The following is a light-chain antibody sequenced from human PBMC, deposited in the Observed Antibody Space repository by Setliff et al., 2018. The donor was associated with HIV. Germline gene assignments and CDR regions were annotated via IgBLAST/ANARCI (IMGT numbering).Light chain of an antibody. Sequence: QSVLAQPPSVSGAPGQRVTISCTGSSSNIGAGYNVHWYQLLPGTAPKLLIFGDSNRPSGVPDRFSGSKSGTSASLAITGLQAEDEADYFCQSYDSSLSRFVFGSGTKVTVL. CDR3: QSYDSSLSRFV. J-gene: IGLJ1*01. V-gene: IGLV1-40*01. CDR1: SSNIGAGYN. CDR2: GDS.